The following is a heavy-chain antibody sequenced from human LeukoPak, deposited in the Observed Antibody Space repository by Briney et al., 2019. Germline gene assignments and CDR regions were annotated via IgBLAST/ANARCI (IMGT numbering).Heavy chain of an antibody. Sequence: PSQTLSLTCTVSGGSISSGSYYWSWIRQPAGKGLEWIGRIYTSGSTNYNPSLKSRVTISVDTSKNQFSLKLSSVTAAGTAVYYCARATAQYYHYYGMDVWGQGTTVTVSS. CDR1: GGSISSGSYY. J-gene: IGHJ6*02. V-gene: IGHV4-61*02. D-gene: IGHD5-18*01. CDR2: IYTSGST. CDR3: ARATAQYYHYYGMDV.